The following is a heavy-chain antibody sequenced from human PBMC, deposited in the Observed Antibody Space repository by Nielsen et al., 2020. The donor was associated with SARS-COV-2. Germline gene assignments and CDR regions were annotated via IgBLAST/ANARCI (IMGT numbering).Heavy chain of an antibody. CDR2: ISYEGSKR. Sequence: SLKISCAASGFTFDDYGFYWVRQAPGKGLEWVASISYEGSKRYYADSLAGRFTVSRDSSKNTVYLQMNSLSVEDTAVYYCAKRRAVFMLTFGGEGAMDVWGQGTTVSVSS. CDR3: AKRRAVFMLTFGGEGAMDV. D-gene: IGHD3-16*01. CDR1: GFTFDDYG. V-gene: IGHV3-30*18. J-gene: IGHJ6*02.